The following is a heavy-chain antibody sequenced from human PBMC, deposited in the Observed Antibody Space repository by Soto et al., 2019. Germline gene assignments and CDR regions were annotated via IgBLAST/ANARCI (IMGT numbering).Heavy chain of an antibody. J-gene: IGHJ6*02. CDR2: INHSGST. Sequence: SETLSLTCAVYGGSFSGYYWSWIRQPPGKGLEWIGEINHSGSTNYNPSLKSRVTISVDTSKNQFSLKLSSVTAADTAVYYCARSKSNTHALKPFYGDYGMDVWGQGTTVTVSS. V-gene: IGHV4-34*01. CDR1: GGSFSGYY. D-gene: IGHD4-17*01. CDR3: ARSKSNTHALKPFYGDYGMDV.